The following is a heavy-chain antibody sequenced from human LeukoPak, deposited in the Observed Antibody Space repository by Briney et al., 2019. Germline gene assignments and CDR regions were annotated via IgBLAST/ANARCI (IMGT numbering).Heavy chain of an antibody. V-gene: IGHV4-59*01. CDR2: IYYSGST. J-gene: IGHJ4*02. D-gene: IGHD1-26*01. CDR1: GGSISSYY. CDR3: ARKLGAGRFRGYDY. Sequence: SETLSLTCTVSGGSISSYYWSWLRQPPGKGLEWIGYIYYSGSTNYKPSLKSRVTISVETSKNQFSLKLRSVTAADTAVYYCARKLGAGRFRGYDYWGQGTLVTVSS.